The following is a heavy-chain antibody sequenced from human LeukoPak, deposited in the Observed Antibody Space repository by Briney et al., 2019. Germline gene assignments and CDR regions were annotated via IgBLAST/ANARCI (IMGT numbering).Heavy chain of an antibody. CDR2: INPNSGGT. CDR3: ASYYCSSTSCYDYYYYYMDV. Sequence: ASVKVSCKASGYTFTGYYMHWVRQAPGQGLEWMGWINPNSGGTNYAQKFQGRVTMTRDTSISTAYMELSRLRSDDTAVYYCASYYCSSTSCYDYYYYYMDVWGKGTTVTVSS. D-gene: IGHD2-2*01. CDR1: GYTFTGYY. J-gene: IGHJ6*03. V-gene: IGHV1-2*02.